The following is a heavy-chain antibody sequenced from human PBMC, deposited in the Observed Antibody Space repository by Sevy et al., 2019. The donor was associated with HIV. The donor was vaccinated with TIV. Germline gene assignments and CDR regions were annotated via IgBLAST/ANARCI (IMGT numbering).Heavy chain of an antibody. V-gene: IGHV4-38-2*01. CDR1: GYSISSGYY. D-gene: IGHD2-2*01. Sequence: SETLSLTCAVSGYSISSGYYWGWIRQPPGKGLEWIGSIYHSGSTYYNPSLKSRVTISVDTSKNQFSLKLSSVTAADTAVYYCARQWYCSSTSCFNWFDPWGQGTLVTVSS. CDR3: ARQWYCSSTSCFNWFDP. CDR2: IYHSGST. J-gene: IGHJ5*02.